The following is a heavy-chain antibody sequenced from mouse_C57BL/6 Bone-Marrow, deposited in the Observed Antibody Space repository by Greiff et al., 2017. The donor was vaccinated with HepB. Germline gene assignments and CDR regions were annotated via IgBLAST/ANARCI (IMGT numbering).Heavy chain of an antibody. D-gene: IGHD4-1*01. J-gene: IGHJ3*01. Sequence: VQLQQSGPELVKPGASVKISCKASGYSFTGYYMNWVKQSPEKSLEWIGEINPSTGGTTYNQKFKAKATLTVDKSSSTAYMQLKSLTSEDSAVYYCASRTGFAYWGKGTLVTVSA. CDR1: GYSFTGYY. CDR2: INPSTGGT. CDR3: ASRTGFAY. V-gene: IGHV1-42*01.